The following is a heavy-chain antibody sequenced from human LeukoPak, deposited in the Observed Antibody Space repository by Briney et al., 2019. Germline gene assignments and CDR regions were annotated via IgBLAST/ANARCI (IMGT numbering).Heavy chain of an antibody. V-gene: IGHV3-7*04. CDR2: IHPEGNEK. CDR1: GFSFSNFW. Sequence: PGGSLRLSCATSGFSFSNFWMSWVRQAPGRGLQWVANIHPEGNEKYHVESVKGRFTISRENARNLLFLQMNGLRVEDTAVYYCARGDDFSGDHWGQGTLVTVSS. J-gene: IGHJ4*02. D-gene: IGHD1-1*01. CDR3: ARGDDFSGDH.